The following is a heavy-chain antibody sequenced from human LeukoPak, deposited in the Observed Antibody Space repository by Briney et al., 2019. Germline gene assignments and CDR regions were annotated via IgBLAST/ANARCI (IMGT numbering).Heavy chain of an antibody. J-gene: IGHJ6*02. CDR1: GFTFSSYW. V-gene: IGHV3-48*01. Sequence: GGSLRLSCAVSGFTFSSYWMSWVRQAPGKGLEWVSYISSSSSTIYYADSVKGRFTISRDNAKNSLYLQMNSLRAEDTAVYYCARSFGTAGSMDVWGQGTTVTVSS. CDR3: ARSFGTAGSMDV. D-gene: IGHD1-14*01. CDR2: ISSSSSTI.